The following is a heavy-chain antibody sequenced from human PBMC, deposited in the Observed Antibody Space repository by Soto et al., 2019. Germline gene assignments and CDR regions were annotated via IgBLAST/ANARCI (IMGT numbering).Heavy chain of an antibody. V-gene: IGHV4-30-2*01. CDR1: DGSISSGGYS. J-gene: IGHJ5*02. D-gene: IGHD4-17*01. Sequence: SETLSLTCAVSDGSISSGGYSWSWIRQPPGKGLEWIGYIYHSGSTYYSPSLKSRVTISVDRSKNQFSLKLSSVTAADTAVYYCARGGQLMTTVVTPWWFDPWGQGTLVTVSS. CDR3: ARGGQLMTTVVTPWWFDP. CDR2: IYHSGST.